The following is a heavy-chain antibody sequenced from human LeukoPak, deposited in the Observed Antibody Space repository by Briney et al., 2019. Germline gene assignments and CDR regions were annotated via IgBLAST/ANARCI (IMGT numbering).Heavy chain of an antibody. CDR1: GYTFTGYY. Sequence: GASVKVSCKASGYTFTGYYMHWVRQAPGQGREWMGCINPNSGGTNYAQKFQGRVTMTRDTSISTAYMELSRLRSDDTAVYYCARSSGRSKFDYWGQGTLVTVSS. D-gene: IGHD3-22*01. CDR2: INPNSGGT. J-gene: IGHJ4*02. V-gene: IGHV1-2*02. CDR3: ARSSGRSKFDY.